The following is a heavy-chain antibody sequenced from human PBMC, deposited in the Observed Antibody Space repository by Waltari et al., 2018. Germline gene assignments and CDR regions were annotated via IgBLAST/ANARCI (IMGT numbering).Heavy chain of an antibody. CDR1: GGSISSSRYY. CDR3: ARDTYYGDYGY. Sequence: QLQLQESGPGLVKSSETLSITCTVSGGSISSSRYYWGWIRQPPGKGLEWIGSIYYSGSTYYNPSLKSRVTISVDTSKNQFSLKLSSVTAADTAVYYCARDTYYGDYGYWGQGTLVTVSS. V-gene: IGHV4-39*07. CDR2: IYYSGST. D-gene: IGHD4-17*01. J-gene: IGHJ4*02.